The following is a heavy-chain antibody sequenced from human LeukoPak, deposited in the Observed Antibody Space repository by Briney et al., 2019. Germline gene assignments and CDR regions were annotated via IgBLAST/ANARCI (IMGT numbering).Heavy chain of an antibody. CDR1: GFSFRSFE. J-gene: IGHJ6*02. D-gene: IGHD1-26*01. V-gene: IGHV3-48*03. Sequence: GGSLRLSCAASGFSFRSFEMSWVRQAPGKGLECIAYISSASGNIYNADSVTGRFTISRDNANNSLYLQMNSLRAEDTAIYYCARSTELSDPYFYYGMDVWGQGTTVTVSS. CDR3: ARSTELSDPYFYYGMDV. CDR2: ISSASGNI.